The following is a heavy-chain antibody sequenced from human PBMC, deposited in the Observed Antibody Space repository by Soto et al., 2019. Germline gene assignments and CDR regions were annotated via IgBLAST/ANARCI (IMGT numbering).Heavy chain of an antibody. CDR2: IYSGGST. Sequence: EVQQVESGGGLVQPGGSLRLSCAASGFTVSSNYMSWVRQAPGKGLEWVSVIYSGGSTYYADSVKGRFTISRDNSKNTLYLQMNSLRAEDTAVYYCARDRPYSSGWYHDYWGQGTLVTVSS. CDR3: ARDRPYSSGWYHDY. J-gene: IGHJ4*02. CDR1: GFTVSSNY. V-gene: IGHV3-66*01. D-gene: IGHD6-19*01.